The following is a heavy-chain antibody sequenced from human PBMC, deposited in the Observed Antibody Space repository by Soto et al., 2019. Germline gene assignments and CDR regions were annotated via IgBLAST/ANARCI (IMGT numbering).Heavy chain of an antibody. J-gene: IGHJ4*02. CDR3: ARTYYYDSSGYSLFDY. V-gene: IGHV3-48*01. D-gene: IGHD3-22*01. Sequence: GGSLRLSCAASGFTFSGYSVNWVRQAPGKGLEWVSYISSGSKTIYYAESVKGRFTISRDNSKNTLYLQMNSLRAEDTAVYYCARTYYYDSSGYSLFDYWGQGTLVTVSS. CDR1: GFTFSGYS. CDR2: ISSGSKTI.